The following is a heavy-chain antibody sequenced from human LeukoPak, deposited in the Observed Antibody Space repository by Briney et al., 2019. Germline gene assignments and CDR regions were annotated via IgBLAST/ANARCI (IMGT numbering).Heavy chain of an antibody. Sequence: GGSLRLSCAASGFTFSSYGMSWVRQAPGKGLEWVSAISGSGGSTYYADSVKGRFTVSRDNSKNTLYLQMNSLRAEDTAVYYCAKDQDDYVWGSYRPRAFDIWGQGTMVTVSS. J-gene: IGHJ3*02. CDR1: GFTFSSYG. CDR3: AKDQDDYVWGSYRPRAFDI. V-gene: IGHV3-23*01. CDR2: ISGSGGST. D-gene: IGHD3-16*02.